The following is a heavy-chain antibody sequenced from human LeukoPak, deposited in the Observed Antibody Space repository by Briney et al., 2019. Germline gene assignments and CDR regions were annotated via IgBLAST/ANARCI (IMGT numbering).Heavy chain of an antibody. D-gene: IGHD6-6*01. Sequence: SETLSLTCTVSGGSISSYYWSWIRQPPGKGLEWIGYIYYSGSTYYNPSLKSRVTISVDTSKNQFSLKLSSVTAADTAVYYCARAIPALDYWGQGTLVTVSS. CDR3: ARAIPALDY. V-gene: IGHV4-59*12. CDR1: GGSISSYY. J-gene: IGHJ4*02. CDR2: IYYSGST.